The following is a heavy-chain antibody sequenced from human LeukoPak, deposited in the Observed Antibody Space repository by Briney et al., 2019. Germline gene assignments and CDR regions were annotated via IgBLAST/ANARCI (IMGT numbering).Heavy chain of an antibody. V-gene: IGHV4-59*08. Sequence: KPSEALSLTCTVSGGSISSYYWSWIRQPPGKGLEWIGYIYYSGSTNYNPSLKSRVTISVDTSKNQFSLKLSSVTAADTAVYYCARQTGTTVTPYYFDYWGQGTLVTVSS. J-gene: IGHJ4*02. CDR1: GGSISSYY. CDR3: ARQTGTTVTPYYFDY. D-gene: IGHD4-17*01. CDR2: IYYSGST.